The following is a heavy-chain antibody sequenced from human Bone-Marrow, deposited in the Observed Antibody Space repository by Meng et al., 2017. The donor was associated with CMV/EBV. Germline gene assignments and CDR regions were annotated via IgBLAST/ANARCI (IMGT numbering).Heavy chain of an antibody. V-gene: IGHV1-18*01. Sequence: ASVKVSCKASGYTFTSYDINWVRQAPGQGLEWMGWISAYNGNTNYAQKLQGRVTMTTDTSTSTAYMELRSLRSDDTAVYYCAYTPSSSSVDDAFDICGQGTMVTVSS. J-gene: IGHJ3*02. D-gene: IGHD6-6*01. CDR3: AYTPSSSSVDDAFDI. CDR1: GYTFTSYD. CDR2: ISAYNGNT.